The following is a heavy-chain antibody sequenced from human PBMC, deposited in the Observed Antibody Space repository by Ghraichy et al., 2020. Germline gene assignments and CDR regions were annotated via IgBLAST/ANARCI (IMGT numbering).Heavy chain of an antibody. D-gene: IGHD6-13*01. CDR3: SNLGISAAGTA. CDR2: ISETGGTT. CDR1: GFIFGSYA. Sequence: ETLSLTCVTSGFIFGSYAMSWVRRVPGKGLECVAVISETGGTTFYADSVKGRFTVSRDNSKNTLSLNMNNVRSDDTAIYFCSNLGISAAGTAWGQGTLVTVSS. J-gene: IGHJ5*02. V-gene: IGHV3-23*01.